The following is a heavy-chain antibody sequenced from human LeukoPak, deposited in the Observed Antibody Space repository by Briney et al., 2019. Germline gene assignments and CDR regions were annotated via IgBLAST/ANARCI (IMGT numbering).Heavy chain of an antibody. J-gene: IGHJ4*02. V-gene: IGHV3-23*01. CDR1: GFTFSSYE. Sequence: GGSLRLSCAASGFTFSSYEMNWVRQAPGKGLEWVSVISGSGGSTSYADSVKGRFTISRDSAMNTLYLQMNSLRAENTAVYHCAKDDRIQTRRYSYNYWGQGTLVTVSS. CDR3: AKDDRIQTRRYSYNY. D-gene: IGHD5-18*01. CDR2: ISGSGGST.